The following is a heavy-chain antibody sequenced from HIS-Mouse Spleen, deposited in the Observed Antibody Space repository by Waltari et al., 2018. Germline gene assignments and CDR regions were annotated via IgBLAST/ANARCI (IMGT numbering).Heavy chain of an antibody. D-gene: IGHD3-10*01. CDR2: IYYSGGP. Sequence: QLQLQESGPGLVKPSETLSLTCTVSGGSISSSSYYWGWIRQPPGKGLEWIGIIYYSGGPYHNPSLKSRVTISVDTSKNQFSLKLSSVTAADTAVYYCAREFGLLPPISSRDYDAFDIWGQGTMVTVSS. CDR3: AREFGLLPPISSRDYDAFDI. CDR1: GGSISSSSYY. J-gene: IGHJ3*02. V-gene: IGHV4-39*07.